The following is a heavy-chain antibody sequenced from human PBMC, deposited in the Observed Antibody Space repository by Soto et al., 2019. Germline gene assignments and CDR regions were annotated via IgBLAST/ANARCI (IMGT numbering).Heavy chain of an antibody. J-gene: IGHJ5*02. Sequence: GGSLRLSCAASGFTFSSYGMHWVRQAPGKGLEWVAVIWYDGSNKYYADSVKGRFTISRDNSKNTLYLQMNSLRAEDTAVYYWARNDWEHGGDPSPWGQGTLVTVS. CDR2: IWYDGSNK. CDR1: GFTFSSYG. D-gene: IGHD3-9*01. V-gene: IGHV3-33*01. CDR3: ARNDWEHGGDPSP.